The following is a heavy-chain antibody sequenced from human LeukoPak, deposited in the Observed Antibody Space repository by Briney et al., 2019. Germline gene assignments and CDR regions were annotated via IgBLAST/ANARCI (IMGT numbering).Heavy chain of an antibody. CDR3: ARDTDIVVVPAAFPYYYYGMDV. Sequence: ASVKVSCKASGYTFTSYGISWMRQAPGQGLEWMGWISAYNGNTNYAQKLQGRVTMTTDTSTSTAYMELRSLRSDDTAVYYCARDTDIVVVPAAFPYYYYGMDVWGQGTTVTVSS. V-gene: IGHV1-18*01. CDR2: ISAYNGNT. CDR1: GYTFTSYG. D-gene: IGHD2-2*01. J-gene: IGHJ6*02.